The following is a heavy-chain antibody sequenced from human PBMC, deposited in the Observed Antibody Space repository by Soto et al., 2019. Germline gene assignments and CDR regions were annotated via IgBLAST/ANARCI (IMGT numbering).Heavy chain of an antibody. CDR1: GFTFSSYA. CDR2: ISGSGGST. D-gene: IGHD3-10*01. J-gene: IGHJ6*02. V-gene: IGHV3-23*01. CDR3: AKESGAVGELSYYYYGMDV. Sequence: PGGSLRLSCAASGFTFSSYAMSWVRQAPGKGLEWVSAISGSGGSTYYADSVKGRFTISRDNSKNTLYLQMNSLRAEDTAVYYCAKESGAVGELSYYYYGMDVWGQGTTVTVSS.